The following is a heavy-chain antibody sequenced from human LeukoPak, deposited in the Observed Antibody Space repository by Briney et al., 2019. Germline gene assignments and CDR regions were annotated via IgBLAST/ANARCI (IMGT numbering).Heavy chain of an antibody. CDR2: IKQDGSEK. Sequence: GGSLRLSCAASGFTFSSYWMSWVRQAPGKGLEWVANIKQDGSEKYYVDSVKGRFTISRDNAKNSLYLQMNSLRAEDTAVYYCARQRVVRANAFDIWGQGTMVTVSS. CDR1: GFTFSSYW. V-gene: IGHV3-7*01. J-gene: IGHJ3*02. CDR3: ARQRVVRANAFDI.